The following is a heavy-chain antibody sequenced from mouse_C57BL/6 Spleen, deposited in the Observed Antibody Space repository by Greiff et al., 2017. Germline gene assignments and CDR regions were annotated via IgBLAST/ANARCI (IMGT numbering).Heavy chain of an antibody. D-gene: IGHD1-1*01. CDR1: GYTFTDYY. V-gene: IGHV1-26*01. Sequence: VQLQQSGPELVKPGASVKISCKASGYTFTDYYMNWVKQSHGKSLEWIGDLNPNNGGTSYNKQFKGKATLTVDKSSSTAYMELRSLTSEDSAVYYCADYYGIRDWYFDVWGTGTTVTVSS. J-gene: IGHJ1*03. CDR2: LNPNNGGT. CDR3: ADYYGIRDWYFDV.